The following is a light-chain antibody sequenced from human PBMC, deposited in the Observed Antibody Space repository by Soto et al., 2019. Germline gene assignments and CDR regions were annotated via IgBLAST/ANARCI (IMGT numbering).Light chain of an antibody. J-gene: IGLJ1*01. CDR3: GTWDTSLPACV. Sequence: QSVLTQPPSVSAAPGQRVTISCSGSASNIGNNSVSWYQQLPGAAPKLLIYDDNNRPSGIPDRFSGSKSGTSATLGITGLQTGDEADYCCGTWDTSLPACVFGPGTKVTV. CDR2: DDN. V-gene: IGLV1-51*01. CDR1: ASNIGNNS.